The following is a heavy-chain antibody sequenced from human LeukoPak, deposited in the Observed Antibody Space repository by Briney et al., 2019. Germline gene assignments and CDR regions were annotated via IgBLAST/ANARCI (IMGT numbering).Heavy chain of an antibody. CDR3: ARNAGDY. Sequence: PSQTLSLTCTVSGVSISSGSYYWSWIRQPAGKGLEWNGRIYTSGSTNYNPSLKSRVTISVDTSKNQFSLKLSSVTAADTAVYYCARNAGDYWGQGTLVTVSS. CDR2: IYTSGST. CDR1: GVSISSGSYY. J-gene: IGHJ4*02. V-gene: IGHV4-61*02.